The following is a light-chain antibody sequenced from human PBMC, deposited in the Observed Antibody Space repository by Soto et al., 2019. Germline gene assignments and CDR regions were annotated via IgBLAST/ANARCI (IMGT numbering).Light chain of an antibody. V-gene: IGKV3-20*01. CDR3: QQYGSSPWT. CDR2: GAS. J-gene: IGKJ1*01. CDR1: QSFTTSQ. Sequence: EHVFTQSPGTPSLSPGERATLFCRASQSFTTSQLAWYQQRPGQAPRVLIFGASRRATGIPDRFSGSGSGTDFTLTISRLEPEDSAVYYCQQYGSSPWTFGQGTKVDI.